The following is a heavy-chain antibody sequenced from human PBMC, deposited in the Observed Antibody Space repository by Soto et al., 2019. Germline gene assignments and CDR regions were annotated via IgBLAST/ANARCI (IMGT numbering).Heavy chain of an antibody. CDR1: GGTFSSYA. D-gene: IGHD3-22*01. J-gene: IGHJ4*02. CDR2: IIPIFGTA. CDR3: ATRNYDSSGYSGYYFDY. Sequence: QVQLVQSGAEVKKPGSSVKVSCKASGGTFSSYAISWVRQAPGQGLEWMGGIIPIFGTANYAQKFQGRVTITADESTSTAYMELSSLRSEDTAAYYCATRNYDSSGYSGYYFDYWGQGTLVTVSS. V-gene: IGHV1-69*01.